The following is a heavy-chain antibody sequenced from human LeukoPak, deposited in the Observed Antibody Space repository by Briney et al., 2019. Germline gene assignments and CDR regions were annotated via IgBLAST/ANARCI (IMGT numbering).Heavy chain of an antibody. D-gene: IGHD5-18*01. J-gene: IGHJ4*02. CDR1: GFTFSSYA. CDR3: AREDATMVLSLDY. Sequence: GGSLRLSCAASGFTFSSYAMSWVRQAPGKGLEWVSAISSGGDNTYYADSVKGRLTISRDNSKNTLYVQMTSLRAEDTAVCYCAREDATMVLSLDYWGQGALVTVSS. V-gene: IGHV3-23*01. CDR2: ISSGGDNT.